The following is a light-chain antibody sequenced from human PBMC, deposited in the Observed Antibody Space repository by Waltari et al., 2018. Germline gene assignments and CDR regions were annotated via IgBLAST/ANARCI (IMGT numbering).Light chain of an antibody. CDR2: AAS. Sequence: DIQLTQSPSFLSASVGDRVTIPCRASQGISTNLAWYQQKPGKAPNLLIYAASALQSGVPSRFSGSGSGTEFTLTISSLQPEDFGSYFCQQVNSFPFTFGPGTTVDLK. CDR1: QGISTN. J-gene: IGKJ3*01. CDR3: QQVNSFPFT. V-gene: IGKV1-9*01.